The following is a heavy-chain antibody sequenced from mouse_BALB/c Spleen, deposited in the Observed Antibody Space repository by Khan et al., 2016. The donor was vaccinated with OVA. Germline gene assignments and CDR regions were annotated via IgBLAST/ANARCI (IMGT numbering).Heavy chain of an antibody. V-gene: IGHV5-6*01. Sequence: EVKVVESGGDLVKPEGSLKLSCAASGFTFSTYGMSWVRQTPDKRLEWVATISSGGSYTYYPDSVQGRFTIFRDNAKNTLYLQMSSLKSEDTAMFYCARLAYYYDSEGFAYWGQGTLVTVSA. CDR2: ISSGGSYT. CDR3: ARLAYYYDSEGFAY. D-gene: IGHD1-1*01. CDR1: GFTFSTYG. J-gene: IGHJ3*01.